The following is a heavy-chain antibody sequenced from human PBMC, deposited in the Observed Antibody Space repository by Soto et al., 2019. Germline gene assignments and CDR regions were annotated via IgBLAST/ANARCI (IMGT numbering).Heavy chain of an antibody. CDR2: IYYSGST. CDR1: GGSISSGDYY. CDR3: ARAAYCGGDCYHIDY. D-gene: IGHD2-21*02. V-gene: IGHV4-30-4*02. Sequence: SETLSLTCTVSGGSISSGDYYWSWIRQPPGKGLEWIGYIYYSGSTYYNPSLKSRVTISVDTSKNQFSLKLSSVTAADTAVYYCARAAYCGGDCYHIDYWGQGTLVTVSS. J-gene: IGHJ4*02.